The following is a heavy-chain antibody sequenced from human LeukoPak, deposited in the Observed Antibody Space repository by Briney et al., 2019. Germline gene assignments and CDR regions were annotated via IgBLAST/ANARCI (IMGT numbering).Heavy chain of an antibody. D-gene: IGHD6-6*01. V-gene: IGHV3-74*01. CDR3: ARGPNSNWSGLDF. J-gene: IGHJ4*02. Sequence: GGSLRLSCTASGFSFSGHWMHWARQLPGKGLVWVSRISPTGSTTSYGDSVKGRFTVSRDNAKNTLYLQVNNLRAEDTAVYYCARGPNSNWSGLDFWGQGTLLTVSS. CDR2: ISPTGSTT. CDR1: GFSFSGHW.